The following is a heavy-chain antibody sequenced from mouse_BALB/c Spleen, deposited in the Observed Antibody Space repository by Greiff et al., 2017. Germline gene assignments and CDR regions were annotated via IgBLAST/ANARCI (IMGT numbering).Heavy chain of an antibody. CDR2: IDPANGNT. J-gene: IGHJ3*01. CDR3: ARRVYGNYLAY. D-gene: IGHD2-1*01. CDR1: GFNIKDTY. Sequence: EVQLMESGAELVKPGASVKLSCTASGFNIKDTYMHWVKQRPEQGLEWIGRIDPANGNTKYDPKFQGKATITADTSSNTAYLQLSSLTSEDTAVYYCARRVYGNYLAYWGQGTLVTVSA. V-gene: IGHV14-3*02.